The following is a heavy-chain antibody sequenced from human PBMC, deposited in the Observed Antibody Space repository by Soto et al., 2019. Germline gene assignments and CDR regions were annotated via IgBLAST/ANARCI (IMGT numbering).Heavy chain of an antibody. V-gene: IGHV4-61*01. CDR3: ARGLSVWFGELLVDP. CDR1: GGSVSSVTYY. D-gene: IGHD3-10*01. J-gene: IGHJ5*02. Sequence: ASETLCLTCVVSGGSVSSVTYYWNWIRQPPGKGLEWIGYISYSGSTNYNPSLKSRVSMSLDTSKNQFSLKFISVTAADTAIYYCARGLSVWFGELLVDPWGQGTLVTVS. CDR2: ISYSGST.